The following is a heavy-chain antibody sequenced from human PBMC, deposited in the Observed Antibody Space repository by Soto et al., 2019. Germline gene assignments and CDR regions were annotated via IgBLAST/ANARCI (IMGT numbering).Heavy chain of an antibody. CDR3: ARGERYFDWLSPFDY. Sequence: QVQLVESGGGVVQPGRSLRLSCAASGFTFSSYGMHWVRQAPGKGLEWVAVIWYDGSNKYYADSVKGRFTISRDNSKNTLYLQMNSLRAEDTAVYYCARGERYFDWLSPFDYWVQGTLVTVSS. CDR1: GFTFSSYG. CDR2: IWYDGSNK. J-gene: IGHJ4*02. V-gene: IGHV3-33*01. D-gene: IGHD3-9*01.